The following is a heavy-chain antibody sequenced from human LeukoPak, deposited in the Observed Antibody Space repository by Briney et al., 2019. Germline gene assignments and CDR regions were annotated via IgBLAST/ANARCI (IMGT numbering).Heavy chain of an antibody. D-gene: IGHD3-10*01. CDR1: GYTFTSYG. CDR3: ARTYYYGSGSPLY. V-gene: IGHV1-8*02. CDR2: MNPNSGNT. J-gene: IGHJ4*02. Sequence: ASVKFSCKASGYTFTSYGISWVRQAPGQGLEWMGWMNPNSGNTGYAQKFQGRVTMTRNTSISTAYMELSSLRSEDTAVYYCARTYYYGSGSPLYWGQGTLVTVSS.